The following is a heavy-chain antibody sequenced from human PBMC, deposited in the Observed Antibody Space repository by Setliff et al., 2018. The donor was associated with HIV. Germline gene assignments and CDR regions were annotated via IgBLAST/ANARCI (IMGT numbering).Heavy chain of an antibody. D-gene: IGHD1-26*01. V-gene: IGHV4-59*04. J-gene: IGHJ6*03. CDR1: RASFSSYY. Sequence: SETLSLTCTVYRASFSSYYWSWIRQPPGRGLEWIGSIYHSGSTSYNPSLKSRVTMSIDTSKNQFSLKLSSVTAADTAVYYCARGGQYSGSYLPRDYYMGVWGKGTTVTVSS. CDR3: ARGGQYSGSYLPRDYYMGV. CDR2: IYHSGST.